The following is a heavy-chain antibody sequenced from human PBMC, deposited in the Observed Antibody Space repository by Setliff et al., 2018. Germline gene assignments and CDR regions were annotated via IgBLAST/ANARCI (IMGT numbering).Heavy chain of an antibody. D-gene: IGHD3-3*01. CDR1: GFTFSDHF. CDR2: ISNDGRRT. Sequence: GGSLRLSCAASGFTFSDHFMDWVRQAPVRGLEYVSAISNDGRRTYYTDSVKGRFTVSRDNAKNSLYLQMNSLRAEDTAVYYCARDFVMNTADYWGQGTLVTVST. J-gene: IGHJ4*02. V-gene: IGHV3-11*01. CDR3: ARDFVMNTADY.